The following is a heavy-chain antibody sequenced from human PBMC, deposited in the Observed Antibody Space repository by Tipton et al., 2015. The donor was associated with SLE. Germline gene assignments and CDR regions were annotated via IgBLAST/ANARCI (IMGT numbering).Heavy chain of an antibody. J-gene: IGHJ3*02. Sequence: LRLSCAVYGGSFSGHYWSWIRQPPGKGLEWIGEINHSGSTNYNPSLKSRVTISVDTSKNQFSLKLSSVTAADTAVYYCAREGFAAVAGTKNGFDIWGQGTMVAVSS. CDR1: GGSFSGHY. D-gene: IGHD6-19*01. CDR2: INHSGST. V-gene: IGHV4-34*01. CDR3: AREGFAAVAGTKNGFDI.